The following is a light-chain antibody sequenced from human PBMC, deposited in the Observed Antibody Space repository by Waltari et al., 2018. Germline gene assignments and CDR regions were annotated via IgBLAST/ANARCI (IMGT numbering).Light chain of an antibody. CDR2: DAS. J-gene: IGKJ5*01. CDR3: QQRSNWPPIT. V-gene: IGKV3-11*01. CDR1: QSVSSY. Sequence: EIVLTQSPATLSLSPGQRATLSCRASQSVSSYLAWYQHKPGQAPRLLIYDASNRATGIPARFSGSGSGTDFTLTTSSLEPEDFAVYYCQQRSNWPPITFGQGTRLEIK.